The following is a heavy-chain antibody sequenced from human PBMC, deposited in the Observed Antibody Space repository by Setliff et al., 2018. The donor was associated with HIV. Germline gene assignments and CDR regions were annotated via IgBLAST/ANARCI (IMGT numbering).Heavy chain of an antibody. CDR2: IRYDGSNQ. Sequence: PGGSLRLSCAASGFTFSTYGMQWVRQAPGKGLEWVAFIRYDGSNQYYADSVKGRFTISRDNSKNTLYLQMNNLRVEDTAVYYCASFFGDYGYWGHGTQVTVSS. J-gene: IGHJ4*01. V-gene: IGHV3-30*02. CDR1: GFTFSTYG. D-gene: IGHD3-10*01. CDR3: ASFFGDYGY.